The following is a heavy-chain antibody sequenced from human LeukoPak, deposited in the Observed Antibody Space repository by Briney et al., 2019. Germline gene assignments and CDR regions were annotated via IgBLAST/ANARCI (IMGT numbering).Heavy chain of an antibody. V-gene: IGHV3-23*01. CDR2: LSGSGGST. Sequence: GGSLRLSCAASGFTFDTYAMSWVRQAPGKGLEWVSGLSGSGGSTYYADSVKGRFTISRDNAKNTLYLQMNSLRAEDTAVYYCAKGRCSGGSCYGRGFDYWGQGTPVTVSS. CDR1: GFTFDTYA. J-gene: IGHJ4*02. D-gene: IGHD2-15*01. CDR3: AKGRCSGGSCYGRGFDY.